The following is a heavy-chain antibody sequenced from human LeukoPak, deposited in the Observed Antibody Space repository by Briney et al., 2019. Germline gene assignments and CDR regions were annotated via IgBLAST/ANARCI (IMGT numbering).Heavy chain of an antibody. CDR3: ARGYCGGDCFSDAFDI. Sequence: GASVKVSCKASGGTFSSYAISWVRQAPGQGLEWMGWIIPIFGTANYAQKFQGRVTITADKSTSTAYMELSSLRSEDTAVHYCARGYCGGDCFSDAFDIWGQGTMVTVSS. D-gene: IGHD2-21*02. CDR2: IIPIFGTA. J-gene: IGHJ3*02. CDR1: GGTFSSYA. V-gene: IGHV1-69*06.